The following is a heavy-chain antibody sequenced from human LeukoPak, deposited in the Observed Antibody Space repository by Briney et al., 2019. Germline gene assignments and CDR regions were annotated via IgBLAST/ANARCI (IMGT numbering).Heavy chain of an antibody. CDR3: AGRPTGYSSGYIH. V-gene: IGHV3-23*01. CDR1: GFTFSSYA. CDR2: ISGSGDST. Sequence: GGSLRLSCAASGFTFSSYAMSWVRQAPGKGLEWVSLISGSGDSTYYADSVKGRFTISRDNSENIVYLQMNNLRVEDTAVYYCAGRPTGYSSGYIHWGQGTLVTVSS. J-gene: IGHJ4*02. D-gene: IGHD5-18*01.